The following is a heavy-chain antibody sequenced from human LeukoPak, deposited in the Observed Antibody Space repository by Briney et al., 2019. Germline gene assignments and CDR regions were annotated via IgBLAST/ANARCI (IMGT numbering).Heavy chain of an antibody. CDR3: AKDSVVVITPIDY. V-gene: IGHV3-23*01. J-gene: IGHJ4*02. Sequence: GGSLRLSCAASGFTFSSYAMSWVRQAPGKGLEWVSAISGSGGSTYYADSVKGRFTISRDSSKNTLYLQMNSLRAEDTAVYYCAKDSVVVITPIDYWGQGTLVTVSS. CDR2: ISGSGGST. D-gene: IGHD3-22*01. CDR1: GFTFSSYA.